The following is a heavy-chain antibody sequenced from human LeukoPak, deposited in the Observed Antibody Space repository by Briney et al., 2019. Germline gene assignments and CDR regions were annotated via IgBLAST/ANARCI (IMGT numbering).Heavy chain of an antibody. CDR1: GFTFSSYA. J-gene: IGHJ4*02. V-gene: IGHV3-30-3*01. CDR2: ISYDGSNK. D-gene: IGHD2-2*01. Sequence: GGSLRLSCAASGFTFSSYAMHWVRQAPGEGLEWVAVISYDGSNKYYADSVKGRFTISRDNSKNTLYLQMNSLRAEDTAVYYCASIVVVPAAMYRYSNYEIGDYWGQGTLVTVSS. CDR3: ASIVVVPAAMYRYSNYEIGDY.